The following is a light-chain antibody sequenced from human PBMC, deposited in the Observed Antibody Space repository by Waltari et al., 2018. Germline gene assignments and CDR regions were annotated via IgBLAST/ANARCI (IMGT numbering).Light chain of an antibody. V-gene: IGKV2-28*01. CDR2: LGS. Sequence: DIVMTQSPLSLPVTPGEPASISCRSSQSLLHSNGYNYLDWYLQKPGQSPQLLIYLGSNRASGVPDRFSGSGSGTDFTLKISRVEAEDVGVYYCQQYYSIPRTYGQGTKLEIK. CDR3: QQYYSIPRT. CDR1: QSLLHSNGYNY. J-gene: IGKJ2*02.